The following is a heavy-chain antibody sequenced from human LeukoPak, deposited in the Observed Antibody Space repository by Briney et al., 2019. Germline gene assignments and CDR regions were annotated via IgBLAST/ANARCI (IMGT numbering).Heavy chain of an antibody. CDR1: GFTISNTW. J-gene: IGHJ3*01. Sequence: GGSLRLSCLASGFTISNTWMNWVRQAPGKGLEWVARIRSKRDGGTTDYAAPVKGRFTISRDDSKNTVYLQMNSLKAEDTAVYYCARDWYYAFDFWGQGTMVTVSS. V-gene: IGHV3-15*07. CDR3: ARDWYYAFDF. CDR2: IRSKRDGGTT. D-gene: IGHD2-21*02.